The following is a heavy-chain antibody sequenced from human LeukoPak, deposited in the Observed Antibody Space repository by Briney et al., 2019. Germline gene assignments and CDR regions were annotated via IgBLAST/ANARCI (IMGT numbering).Heavy chain of an antibody. CDR3: ARAAVAAAGVKGGSDY. D-gene: IGHD6-13*01. CDR1: GYTFTSYG. V-gene: IGHV1-18*01. Sequence: ASVKVSCKASGYTFTSYGISWVRQAPGQGREWMGWISAYNGNTNYAQKLQGRVTMTTDTSTSTAYMELRSLRSDDTAVYYCARAAVAAAGVKGGSDYWGQGTLVTVSS. J-gene: IGHJ4*02. CDR2: ISAYNGNT.